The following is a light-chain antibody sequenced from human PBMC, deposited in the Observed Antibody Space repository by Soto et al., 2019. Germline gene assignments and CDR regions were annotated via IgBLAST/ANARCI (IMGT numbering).Light chain of an antibody. J-gene: IGKJ2*01. CDR3: QQRSNWPPT. CDR1: QSVSNF. Sequence: EIVLTRSPATLSLSPGETATLSCRASQSVSNFLAWYQQKPGQAPRLLIYETDHRATGIPDRFSGSGSGTDFALTITSLEPEDFAVYHCQQRSNWPPTFGQGSNLEIK. V-gene: IGKV3-11*01. CDR2: ETD.